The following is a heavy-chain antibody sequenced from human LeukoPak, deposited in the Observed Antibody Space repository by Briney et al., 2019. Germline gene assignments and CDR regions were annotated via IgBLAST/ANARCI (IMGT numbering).Heavy chain of an antibody. J-gene: IGHJ1*01. CDR3: ARAPYYYDSSGYSRLEYFQH. CDR1: GGTFSSYA. D-gene: IGHD3-22*01. Sequence: SVKVSCKASGGTFSSYAISWVRQAPGQGLEWMGGIIPIFGTANYAQKFQGRATITADKSTSTAYMELSSLRSEDTAVYYCARAPYYYDSSGYSRLEYFQHWGQGTLVTVSS. CDR2: IIPIFGTA. V-gene: IGHV1-69*06.